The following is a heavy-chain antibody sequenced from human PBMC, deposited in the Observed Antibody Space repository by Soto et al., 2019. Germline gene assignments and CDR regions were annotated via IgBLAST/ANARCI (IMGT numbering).Heavy chain of an antibody. CDR3: ARDWYYYDSSGYSQPVWYYYYGMDV. CDR1: GYTFTDYY. CDR2: INPNNGDT. Sequence: QVQLLQSGAEVKKPGASVKVSCKASGYTFTDYYMHWVRQAPGQGLEWMGRINPNNGDTSFAPKFQGRVSMTRDTTITTAYMELSRLRSDDTAVYYCARDWYYYDSSGYSQPVWYYYYGMDVWGQGTTVTVSS. J-gene: IGHJ6*02. D-gene: IGHD3-22*01. V-gene: IGHV1-2*06.